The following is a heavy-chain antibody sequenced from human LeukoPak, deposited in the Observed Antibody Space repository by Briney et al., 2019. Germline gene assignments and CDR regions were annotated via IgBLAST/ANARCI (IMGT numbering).Heavy chain of an antibody. D-gene: IGHD5-18*01. Sequence: PSETLSLTCTVSGYSISNGYYWGWIRQPPGKGLEWMGSINYSGSTYHNPSLKSRVTISVDTSKNQFSLKLSSVTAADTAVFYCASGYSYDLFDYWGQGTLVTVSS. J-gene: IGHJ4*02. V-gene: IGHV4-38-2*02. CDR3: ASGYSYDLFDY. CDR2: INYSGST. CDR1: GYSISNGYY.